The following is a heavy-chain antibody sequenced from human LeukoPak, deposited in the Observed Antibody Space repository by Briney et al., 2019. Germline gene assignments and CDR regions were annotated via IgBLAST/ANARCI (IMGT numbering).Heavy chain of an antibody. CDR3: ATANTMVRGVDFDY. V-gene: IGHV1-24*01. CDR2: FDPEDGET. CDR1: GYTLTELS. J-gene: IGHJ4*02. D-gene: IGHD3-10*01. Sequence: ASVKVSCKVSGYTLTELSMHWVRQAPGKGLEWMGGFDPEDGETIYAQKFQGRVTMTEDTSTDTAYMELSSLRSEDTAVYYCATANTMVRGVDFDYWGQGTLVTVSS.